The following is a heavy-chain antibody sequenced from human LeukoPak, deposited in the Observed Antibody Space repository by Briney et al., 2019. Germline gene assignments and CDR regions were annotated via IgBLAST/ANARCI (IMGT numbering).Heavy chain of an antibody. Sequence: PSETLSLTCTVSGGSISSGDYYWSWIRQPPGKGLEWIGYIYYSGSTYYNPSLKSRVTISVDTSKNQFSLKLSSVTAADTAVYYCAREDSSSWTSLDYWGQGTLVTVSS. CDR1: GGSISSGDYY. J-gene: IGHJ4*02. D-gene: IGHD6-13*01. V-gene: IGHV4-30-4*01. CDR3: AREDSSSWTSLDY. CDR2: IYYSGST.